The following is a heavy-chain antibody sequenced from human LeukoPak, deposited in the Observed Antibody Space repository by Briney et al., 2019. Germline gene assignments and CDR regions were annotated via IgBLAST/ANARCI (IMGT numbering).Heavy chain of an antibody. CDR1: GGTFSSYA. V-gene: IGHV1-69*04. Sequence: SVKVSCKASGGTFSSYAISWVRQAPGQGLEWMGRIIPILGIANYAQKFQGRVTITADKSTSTAYMELSSLRSEDTAVYYCATGIVGATPLNALAFDIWGQGTMVTVSS. J-gene: IGHJ3*02. CDR2: IIPILGIA. D-gene: IGHD1-26*01. CDR3: ATGIVGATPLNALAFDI.